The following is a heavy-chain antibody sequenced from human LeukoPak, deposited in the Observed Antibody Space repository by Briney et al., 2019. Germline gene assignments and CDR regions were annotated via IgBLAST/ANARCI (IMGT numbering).Heavy chain of an antibody. D-gene: IGHD3-3*01. CDR3: ARVTYYDFWSGYSPYYYYYMDV. Sequence: ASVKVSCKASGYTFTSYGISWVRQAPGQGLEWMGWISAYNGNTNYAQKLQGRVTMTTDTSTSTAYMELRSLRSDDTAVYYCARVTYYDFWSGYSPYYYYYMDVWGKGTTVTDSS. J-gene: IGHJ6*03. CDR1: GYTFTSYG. CDR2: ISAYNGNT. V-gene: IGHV1-18*01.